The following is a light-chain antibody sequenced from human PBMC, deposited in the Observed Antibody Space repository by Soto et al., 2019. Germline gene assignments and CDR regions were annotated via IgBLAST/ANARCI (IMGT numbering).Light chain of an antibody. J-gene: IGLJ2*01. CDR2: GNN. CDR1: TSNIGNNY. Sequence: QSVLTQPPSVSAAPGQKVTISCSGSTSNIGNNYVSWYQQFPGTAPKLLIYGNNKRPSGIPDRFSASRSGTSATLGITGLQTGDEAHYYCGTWDNSLGSGVFGGGTKLTVL. CDR3: GTWDNSLGSGV. V-gene: IGLV1-51*01.